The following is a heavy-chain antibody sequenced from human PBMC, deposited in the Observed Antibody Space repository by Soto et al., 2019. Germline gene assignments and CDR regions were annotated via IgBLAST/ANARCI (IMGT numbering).Heavy chain of an antibody. CDR1: GGTFSSYT. J-gene: IGHJ6*03. CDR2: IIPILGIA. CDR3: ATLSTVTTGGAYYYMDV. Sequence: ASVKVSCKASGGTFSSYTISWVRQAPGQGLEWMGRIIPILGIANYAQKFQGRVTITADKSTSTAYMELSSLRSEDTAVYYCATLSTVTTGGAYYYMDVWGKGTTVTVSS. D-gene: IGHD4-17*01. V-gene: IGHV1-69*02.